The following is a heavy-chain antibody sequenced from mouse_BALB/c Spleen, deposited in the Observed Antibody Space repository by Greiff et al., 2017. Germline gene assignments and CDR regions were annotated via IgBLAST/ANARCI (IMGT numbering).Heavy chain of an antibody. J-gene: IGHJ1*01. CDR1: GDSITSGY. V-gene: IGHV3-8*02. CDR2: ISYSGST. D-gene: IGHD1-1*01. CDR3: ARAAYGSSYGDWYFDV. Sequence: EVQLQQSGPSLVKPSQTLSLTCSVTGDSITSGYWNWIRKFPGNKLEYMGYISYSGSTYYNPSLKSRISITRDTSKNQYYLQLNSVTTEDTATYYCARAAYGSSYGDWYFDVWGAGTTVTVSS.